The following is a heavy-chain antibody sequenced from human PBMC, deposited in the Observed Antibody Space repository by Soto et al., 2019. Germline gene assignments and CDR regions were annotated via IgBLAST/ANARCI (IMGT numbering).Heavy chain of an antibody. V-gene: IGHV4-31*03. CDR3: ARPRPRRYFDY. CDR2: IYYSGST. CDR1: GGSISSGGYY. Sequence: PSETLSLTCTVSGGSISSGGYYWSWIRQHPGKGLEWIGYIYYSGSTYYNPSLKSRVTISVDTSKNQFSLKLSSVTAADTAVYYFARPRPRRYFDYWGQGTLVTLSS. J-gene: IGHJ4*02.